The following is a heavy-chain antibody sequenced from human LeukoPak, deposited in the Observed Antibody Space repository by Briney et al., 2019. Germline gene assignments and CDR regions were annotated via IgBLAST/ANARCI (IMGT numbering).Heavy chain of an antibody. CDR3: STLTSRGLSDS. Sequence: GGSLRLSCAASGFTFTNAWMNWVRQAPGKGLEWVGRIKSKADGETIDYAAPVKGRFTFSRDDSKNMLYLQMNSLKGEDTAVYYCSTLTSRGLSDSWGQGTLVTVSS. J-gene: IGHJ4*02. V-gene: IGHV3-15*07. CDR2: IKSKADGETI. CDR1: GFTFTNAW. D-gene: IGHD1-20*01.